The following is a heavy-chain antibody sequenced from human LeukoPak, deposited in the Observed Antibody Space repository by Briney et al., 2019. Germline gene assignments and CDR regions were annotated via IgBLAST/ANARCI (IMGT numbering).Heavy chain of an antibody. CDR1: GFTFSSYA. J-gene: IGHJ5*02. V-gene: IGHV3-23*01. D-gene: IGHD2-2*01. Sequence: GGSLRLSCAASGFTFSSYAMSWVRQAPGKGLEWASAISGSGGSTYYADSVKGRFTISRDNSKNTLYLQMNSLRAEDTAVYYCAKNRVVVPAAMRSWGQGTLVTVSS. CDR3: AKNRVVVPAAMRS. CDR2: ISGSGGST.